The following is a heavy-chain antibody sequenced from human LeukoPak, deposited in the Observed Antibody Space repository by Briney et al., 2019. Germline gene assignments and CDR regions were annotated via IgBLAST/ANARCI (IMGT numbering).Heavy chain of an antibody. CDR1: GDSISSTSYY. V-gene: IGHV4-39*01. Sequence: PSETLSLTCTVSGDSISSTSYYWGWIRQPPGKGLEWIGSIYYSGSTYYNPSLKSRVTISLDTSKNQLSLKLSSVTAADTAVYYCASSVDRFGERWGQGTLVTVSS. J-gene: IGHJ4*02. CDR2: IYYSGST. CDR3: ASSVDRFGER. D-gene: IGHD3-10*01.